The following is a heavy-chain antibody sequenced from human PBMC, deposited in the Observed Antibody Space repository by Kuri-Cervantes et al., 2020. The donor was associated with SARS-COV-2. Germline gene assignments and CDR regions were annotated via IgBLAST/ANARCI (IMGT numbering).Heavy chain of an antibody. V-gene: IGHV3-48*01. CDR3: ARDSAGATWGYYYYYGMDV. D-gene: IGHD1-26*01. Sequence: GSLRLSCAASGFTFSSYSMNWVRQAPGKGLEWVSYISSSSSTIYYADSAKGRFTISRDNAKNSLYLQMNSLRAEDTAVYYCARDSAGATWGYYYYYGMDVWGQGTTVTVSS. J-gene: IGHJ6*02. CDR1: GFTFSSYS. CDR2: ISSSSSTI.